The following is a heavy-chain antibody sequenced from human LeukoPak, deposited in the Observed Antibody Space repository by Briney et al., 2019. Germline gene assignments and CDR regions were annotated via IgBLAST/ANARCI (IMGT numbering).Heavy chain of an antibody. CDR3: ARGATYYYGSGSYYRPYYFDY. V-gene: IGHV3-53*01. J-gene: IGHJ4*02. CDR1: GFTVSSNY. D-gene: IGHD3-10*01. Sequence: GGSLRLSCAASGFTVSSNYMSWVRQAPGKGLEWVSVIYSGCSTYYADCVRGRFTSSRDNYKNTLYLQMNSLRAEDTAVYYCARGATYYYGSGSYYRPYYFDYWGQGTLVTVSS. CDR2: IYSGCST.